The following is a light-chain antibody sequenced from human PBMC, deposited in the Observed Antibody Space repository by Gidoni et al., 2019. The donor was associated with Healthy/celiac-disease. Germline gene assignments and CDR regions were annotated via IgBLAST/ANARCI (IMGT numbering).Light chain of an antibody. V-gene: IGKV1-39*01. CDR1: QYIYNY. J-gene: IGKJ2*01. CDR2: AAS. Sequence: DIQMTKSPSSLSASVGDRVTITCRASQYIYNYLNWYQQKPGRAPKLLIYAASRLQSGVPSRFIGSGSGTDFTLTINSLQPDDFATYYCQQSYSAPQTFGQGTTLDIK. CDR3: QQSYSAPQT.